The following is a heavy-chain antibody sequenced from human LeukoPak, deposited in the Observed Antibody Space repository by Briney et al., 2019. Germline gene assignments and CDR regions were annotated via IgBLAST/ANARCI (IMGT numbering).Heavy chain of an antibody. J-gene: IGHJ4*02. CDR2: IIPILGIA. CDR3: ARLAILSGSYSVDY. D-gene: IGHD1-26*01. V-gene: IGHV1-69*04. Sequence: GASVKVSCKASGYTFTSYDINWVRQAPGQGLEWMGRIIPILGIANYAQKFQGRVTITADKSTSTAYMELSSLRSEDTAVYYCARLAILSGSYSVDYWGQGTLVTVSS. CDR1: GYTFTSYD.